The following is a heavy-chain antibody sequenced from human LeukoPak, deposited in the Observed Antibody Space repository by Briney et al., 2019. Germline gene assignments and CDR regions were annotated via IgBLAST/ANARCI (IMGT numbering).Heavy chain of an antibody. J-gene: IGHJ4*02. CDR1: GFTFSDYY. V-gene: IGHV3-11*04. CDR3: ARDRALGYFFDY. Sequence: GGSLRLSCATSGFTFSDYYMSWIRQAPGKGLEWVSYISSSGSPIYYADSVKGRFTISRDDSKAALYLQMNSLRPEDTAVYYCARDRALGYFFDYWGQGSLVTVSS. D-gene: IGHD3-10*01. CDR2: ISSSGSPI.